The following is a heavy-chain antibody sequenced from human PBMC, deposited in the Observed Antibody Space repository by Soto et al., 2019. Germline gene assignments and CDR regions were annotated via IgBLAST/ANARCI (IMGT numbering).Heavy chain of an antibody. CDR1: EFTFIGYA. CDR3: AKVFYYYDSSGYYYFDY. J-gene: IGHJ4*02. Sequence: VGSLRLSCAASEFTFIGYAVSWVRQAPVNGPVWISSISGSGSTIYYADSVKGRFTISRDNSKNTLYLQMSSLRAEDTAVYYCAKVFYYYDSSGYYYFDYWGQGTLVSVSS. D-gene: IGHD3-22*01. V-gene: IGHV3-23*01. CDR2: ISGSGSTI.